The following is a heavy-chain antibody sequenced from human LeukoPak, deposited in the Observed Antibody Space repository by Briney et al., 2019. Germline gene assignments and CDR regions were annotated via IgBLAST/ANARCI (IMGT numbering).Heavy chain of an antibody. V-gene: IGHV3-48*02. CDR3: VRDPDALDY. CDR1: GFTFSSYA. Sequence: PGGSLRLSCAASGFTFSSYAMSWVRQAPGKGLEWVSYIRSSGYPIHYADSVKGRFTISRDNAKSSVYLQMNSLRDEDTAVYYCVRDPDALDYWGQGTLVTVSS. CDR2: IRSSGYPI. J-gene: IGHJ4*02.